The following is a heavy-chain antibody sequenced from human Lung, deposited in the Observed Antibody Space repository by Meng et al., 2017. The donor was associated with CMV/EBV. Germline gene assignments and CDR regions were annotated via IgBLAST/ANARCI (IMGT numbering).Heavy chain of an antibody. CDR3: ARIPQAGSSWYPPYYYYYGMDV. V-gene: IGHV2-5*01. D-gene: IGHD6-13*01. CDR1: GFSLSTSGVG. Sequence: SGXXLVXPTQTLTLTCTFSGFSLSTSGVGVGWIRQPPGKALEWLALIYWNDDKRYSPSLKSRLTISKDTSKNQVVLTMTNMDPVDTATYYCARIPQAGSSWYPPYYYYYGMDVWXQGTTVTVSS. J-gene: IGHJ6*02. CDR2: IYWNDDK.